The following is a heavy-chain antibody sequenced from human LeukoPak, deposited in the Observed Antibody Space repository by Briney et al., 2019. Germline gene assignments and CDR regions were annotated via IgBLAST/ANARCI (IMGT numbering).Heavy chain of an antibody. V-gene: IGHV4-59*01. J-gene: IGHJ4*02. CDR3: ARMGAIAGASANPDH. Sequence: ASETLSLTCTVSGGSISGYYWSWIRQPPGKGLEWIGYIYYSGTTSYNPSLNSRVTMSVDTSKNQFSLKLSSVTVADTAVYYCARMGAIAGASANPDHWGQGTLVTVSS. D-gene: IGHD4/OR15-4a*01. CDR1: GGSISGYY. CDR2: IYYSGTT.